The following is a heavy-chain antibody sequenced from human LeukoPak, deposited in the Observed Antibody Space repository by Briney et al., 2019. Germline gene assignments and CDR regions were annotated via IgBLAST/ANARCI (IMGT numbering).Heavy chain of an antibody. D-gene: IGHD3-10*01. CDR1: GFTFSSYW. Sequence: GGSLRLSCAASGFTFSSYWMSWVRQAPGKGLEWVANIKQDGSEKYYVDSVKGRFTISRDNAKNSLYLQMNSLRAEDTAVYYCARVLWFGELIGLGAFDIWGQGTMVTVSS. V-gene: IGHV3-7*04. J-gene: IGHJ3*02. CDR2: IKQDGSEK. CDR3: ARVLWFGELIGLGAFDI.